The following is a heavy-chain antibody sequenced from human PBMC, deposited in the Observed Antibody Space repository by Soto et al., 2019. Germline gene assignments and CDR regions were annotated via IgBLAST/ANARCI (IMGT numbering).Heavy chain of an antibody. CDR3: ARSSYSTVTTLAY. J-gene: IGHJ4*02. CDR2: MYYSGIT. D-gene: IGHD4-17*01. Sequence: QVQLQESGPGLVKPSQTLSLTCTVSGGSISSGGYYWSWIRQHPGKGLEWIGYMYYSGITYYTPSLPSRVTTSVDTSTHQFSRKLGVVTAADTAGYYCARSSYSTVTTLAYWGQGPLVTVSS. V-gene: IGHV4-31*03. CDR1: GGSISSGGYY.